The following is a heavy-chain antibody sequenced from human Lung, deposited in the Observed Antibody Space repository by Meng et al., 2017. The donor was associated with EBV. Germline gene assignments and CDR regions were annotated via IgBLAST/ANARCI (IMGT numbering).Heavy chain of an antibody. J-gene: IGHJ4*02. V-gene: IGHV3-21*01. CDR3: AREGGVAGSFDY. CDR1: GFTFSSYS. CDR2: ISSSSSYI. D-gene: IGHD6-19*01. Sequence: EVQLVEFGXXXXXPXXAXXLSCAASGFTFSSYSMNWVRQAPGKGLEWVSSISSSSSYIYYADSVKGRFTISRDNAKNSLYLQMNSLRAEDTAVYYCAREGGVAGSFDYWGQGTLVTVSS.